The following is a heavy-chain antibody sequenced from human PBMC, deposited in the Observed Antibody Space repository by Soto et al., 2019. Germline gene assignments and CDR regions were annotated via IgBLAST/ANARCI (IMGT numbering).Heavy chain of an antibody. CDR1: GDSISSGGAYY. D-gene: IGHD3-22*01. CDR2: IYYTGAT. J-gene: IGHJ4*02. Sequence: QVQLQESGPGLVKPSQTLSLTCTVSGDSISSGGAYYWSWIRQHPERGLEWIGYIYYTGATYYNPSLKSRVTISIETSESQFSLELRFVSDAETAVYFCARGGGMYDSTGAFDYWGMGTLVTVSS. V-gene: IGHV4-31*03. CDR3: ARGGGMYDSTGAFDY.